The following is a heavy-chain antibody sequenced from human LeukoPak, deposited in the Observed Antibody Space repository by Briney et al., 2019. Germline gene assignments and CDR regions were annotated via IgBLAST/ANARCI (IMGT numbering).Heavy chain of an antibody. CDR2: ISGSGGST. CDR1: GFTFSTYP. J-gene: IGHJ4*02. V-gene: IGHV3-23*01. D-gene: IGHD4-17*01. Sequence: GGSLRLSCAASGFTFSTYPMSWVRQAPGKGLEWVSAISGSGGSTYYADSVRGRFTISRDNSKNTLYLQINSLRAEDTAVYYCASRLKNPSDYGLSKYYFDSWGQGTLVTVSS. CDR3: ASRLKNPSDYGLSKYYFDS.